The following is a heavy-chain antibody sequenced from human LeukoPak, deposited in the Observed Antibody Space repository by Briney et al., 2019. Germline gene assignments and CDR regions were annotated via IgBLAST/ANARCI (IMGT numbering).Heavy chain of an antibody. Sequence: GGSLRLSCAGSGFTFRNYNMNWVRQAPGKGLEWVSYITGSSSTIYYAASVKGRFTISRDNSKNSLYLQMNSLRTEDTALYYCAKGNYYGSGSYQDWFDPWGQGTLVTVSS. D-gene: IGHD3-10*01. CDR1: GFTFRNYN. J-gene: IGHJ5*02. V-gene: IGHV3-48*04. CDR2: ITGSSSTI. CDR3: AKGNYYGSGSYQDWFDP.